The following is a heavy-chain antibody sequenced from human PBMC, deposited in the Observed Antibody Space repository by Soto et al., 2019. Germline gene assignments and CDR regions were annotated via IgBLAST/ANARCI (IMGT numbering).Heavy chain of an antibody. CDR3: ASSSGWYKEEAFDI. D-gene: IGHD6-19*01. CDR1: GFTFDDYA. V-gene: IGHV3-9*01. Sequence: GGSLRLSCAASGFTFDDYAMHWVRQAPGKGLEWVSGISWNSGSIGYADSVKGRFTISRDNAKNSLYLQMNSLRAEDTALYYCASSSGWYKEEAFDIWGHGTMVTVSS. J-gene: IGHJ3*02. CDR2: ISWNSGSI.